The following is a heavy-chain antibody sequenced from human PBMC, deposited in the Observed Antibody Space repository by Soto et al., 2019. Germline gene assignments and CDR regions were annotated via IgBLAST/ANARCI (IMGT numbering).Heavy chain of an antibody. CDR1: GYSFTSYW. V-gene: IGHV5-10-1*01. Sequence: PGESLKISCKGSGYSFTSYWISWVRQMPGKGLEWMGRIDPSDSYTNYSPSFQGHVTISADKSISTAYLQWSSLKASDTAMYYCARHETVGATRDAFDIWGQGTMVTVSS. CDR3: ARHETVGATRDAFDI. D-gene: IGHD1-26*01. J-gene: IGHJ3*02. CDR2: IDPSDSYT.